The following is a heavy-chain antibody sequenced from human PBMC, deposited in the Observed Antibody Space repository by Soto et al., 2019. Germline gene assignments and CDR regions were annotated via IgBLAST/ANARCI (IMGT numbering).Heavy chain of an antibody. V-gene: IGHV3-30*18. J-gene: IGHJ4*02. D-gene: IGHD6-19*01. Sequence: VQLVESGGGVVQPGRSLRLSCAASGFTFSDYAMHWVRQAPGKGLEWVAVVSHDGRNTHYADSVKGRFTISRDSSKHTVSLEMTSLRAADTAVYYCAKGGRKWLVTSDFNYWGQGALVTVSS. CDR3: AKGGRKWLVTSDFNY. CDR1: GFTFSDYA. CDR2: VSHDGRNT.